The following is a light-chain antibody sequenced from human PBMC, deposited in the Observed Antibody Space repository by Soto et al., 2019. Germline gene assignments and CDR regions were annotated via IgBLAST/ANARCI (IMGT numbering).Light chain of an antibody. CDR3: TSFAGTTFV. CDR1: SSDVGAYNY. V-gene: IGLV2-8*01. Sequence: QPVLTQPPSATGSPRQSVTISCTGTSSDVGAYNYVSWYQQHPDKAPKLMIYEVIKRPSGVPDRFSGSKSGNTASLTVSGLQAEDEADYYCTSFAGTTFVFGTGTKVTVL. CDR2: EVI. J-gene: IGLJ1*01.